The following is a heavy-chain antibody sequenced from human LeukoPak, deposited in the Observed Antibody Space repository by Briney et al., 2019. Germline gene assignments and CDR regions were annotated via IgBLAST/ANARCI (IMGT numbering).Heavy chain of an antibody. J-gene: IGHJ3*02. CDR3: AIYYGSGSYWEAFDI. V-gene: IGHV1-46*01. D-gene: IGHD3-10*01. CDR1: GYTFTSYY. Sequence: GASVKVSCKASGYTFTSYYMHWVRQAPGQGLEWMGIINPSGGSTSYAQKFQGRVTMTRDTSISTAYMELSRLRSDDTAVYYCAIYYGSGSYWEAFDIWGQGTMVTVSS. CDR2: INPSGGST.